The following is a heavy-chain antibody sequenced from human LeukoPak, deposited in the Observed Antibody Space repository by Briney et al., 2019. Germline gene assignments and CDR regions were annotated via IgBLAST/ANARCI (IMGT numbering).Heavy chain of an antibody. V-gene: IGHV3-74*01. CDR2: INSDGSST. Sequence: PGGSLRLSCVASGFTFSSFWMHWVRHAPGRGLGWVSRINSDGSSTSYADSVKGRFTISRDNAKNTLYLQMNSLRAEDTAVYYCARVYTSSGWYYYYYMDVWGRGTTVTVSS. CDR1: GFTFSSFW. CDR3: ARVYTSSGWYYYYYMDV. D-gene: IGHD6-19*01. J-gene: IGHJ6*03.